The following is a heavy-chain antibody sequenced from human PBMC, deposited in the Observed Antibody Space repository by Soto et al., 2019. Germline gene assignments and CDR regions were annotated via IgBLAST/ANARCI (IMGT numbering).Heavy chain of an antibody. CDR3: ARDGRYCSSTSCALRYYYYGMDV. Sequence: SETLSLTCTVSGGSISSGGYYFSCIRQHPWNGLELIGYIYYSGSTYYNPSLKSRVTISVDTSKNQFSLKLSSVTAADTAVYYCARDGRYCSSTSCALRYYYYGMDVWGQGTTVTVSS. CDR2: IYYSGST. D-gene: IGHD2-2*01. V-gene: IGHV4-31*03. CDR1: GGSISSGGYY. J-gene: IGHJ6*02.